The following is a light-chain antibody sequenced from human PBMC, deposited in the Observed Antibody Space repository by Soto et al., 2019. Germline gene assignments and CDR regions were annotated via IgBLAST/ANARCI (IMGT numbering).Light chain of an antibody. V-gene: IGKV3-20*01. CDR1: QSVNTIY. CDR3: QQYDTSPRT. J-gene: IGKJ1*01. Sequence: EIVLTQSPGTLSLSPGERATLSCRASQSVNTIYFAWYQQKPGQAPRLLIYSTSNRATGIPDRCSGSGSGTDFTLTISSLEPEDFAVYYCQQYDTSPRTFGQGTKVEIK. CDR2: STS.